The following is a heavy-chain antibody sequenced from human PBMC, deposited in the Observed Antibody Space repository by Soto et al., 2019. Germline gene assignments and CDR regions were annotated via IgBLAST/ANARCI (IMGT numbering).Heavy chain of an antibody. CDR1: GFTFSNCL. J-gene: IGHJ6*02. V-gene: IGHV3-74*01. CDR2: INSDGSST. D-gene: IGHD3-10*01. CDR3: ARAVRSGSYPYYYYGMDV. Sequence: EGSLILSCAASGFTFSNCLMQWVRQAPGKGLVWVSRINSDGSSTSYADSVKGRFTISRDNAKNTLYLQMNSLRAEDTAVYYCARAVRSGSYPYYYYGMDVWGQGTTVTVSS.